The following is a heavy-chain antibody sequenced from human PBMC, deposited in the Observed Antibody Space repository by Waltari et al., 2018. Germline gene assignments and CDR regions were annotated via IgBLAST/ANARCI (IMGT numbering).Heavy chain of an antibody. D-gene: IGHD5-12*01. CDR1: GGSISSGSYY. Sequence: QVQLQESGPGLVKPSQTLSLTCTVSGGSISSGSYYWRWIRQHAGKGLEWIGRIYTSGSTNYNPSLKSRVTISVDTSKNQFSLKLSSVTAADTAVYYCAREVGGYIGYYYYGMDVWGQGTTVTVSS. V-gene: IGHV4-61*02. CDR2: IYTSGST. CDR3: AREVGGYIGYYYYGMDV. J-gene: IGHJ6*02.